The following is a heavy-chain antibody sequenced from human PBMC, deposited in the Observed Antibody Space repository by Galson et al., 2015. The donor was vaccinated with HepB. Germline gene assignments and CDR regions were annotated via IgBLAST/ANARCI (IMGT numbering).Heavy chain of an antibody. Sequence: SLRLSCAASGFTFSDYYMSWIRQAPGKGLEWVSYISSSGSTIYYADSVKGRFTISRDNAKNSLYLQMNSLRAEDTAVYYCATEDPPVYYDSSGPFDYWGQGTLVTVSS. CDR1: GFTFSDYY. CDR3: ATEDPPVYYDSSGPFDY. J-gene: IGHJ4*02. V-gene: IGHV3-11*01. D-gene: IGHD3-22*01. CDR2: ISSSGSTI.